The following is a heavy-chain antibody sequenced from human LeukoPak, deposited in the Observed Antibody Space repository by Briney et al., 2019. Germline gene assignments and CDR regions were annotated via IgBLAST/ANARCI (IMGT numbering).Heavy chain of an antibody. Sequence: GGSLRLSCAASGFTFSSYSMNWVRQAQGKGLEWVSSISSSSSYIYYADSVKGRFTISRDNAKNSLYLQMSSMRAEDTAVYYCARQWYLDAFDIWGQGTMVTVSS. D-gene: IGHD6-19*01. CDR3: ARQWYLDAFDI. CDR2: ISSSSSYI. CDR1: GFTFSSYS. J-gene: IGHJ3*02. V-gene: IGHV3-21*01.